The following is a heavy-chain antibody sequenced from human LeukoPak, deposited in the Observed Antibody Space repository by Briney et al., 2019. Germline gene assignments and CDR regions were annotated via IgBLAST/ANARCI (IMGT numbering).Heavy chain of an antibody. CDR3: AKTCGGDCYSDFDS. CDR2: ISGSGGSS. CDR1: GFTFSSYA. D-gene: IGHD2-21*02. J-gene: IGHJ4*02. Sequence: PGGSLRLSCAASGFTFSSYAMSWVRQAPGKGLEWVSAISGSGGSSYYADSVKGRFTISRDKSKNTLYLQMNRLRAEDTAIYYCAKTCGGDCYSDFDSWGQGTLVTVSS. V-gene: IGHV3-23*01.